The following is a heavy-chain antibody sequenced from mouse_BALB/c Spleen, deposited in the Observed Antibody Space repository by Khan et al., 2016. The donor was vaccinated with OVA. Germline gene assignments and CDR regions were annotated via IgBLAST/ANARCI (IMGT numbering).Heavy chain of an antibody. CDR3: ARDRIDY. V-gene: IGHV1-7*01. CDR1: GYTFTSYW. J-gene: IGHJ2*01. Sequence: VQLQQSGAELAKPGASVKMSCKASGYTFTSYWTHWIKQRPGQGLEWIGYINPTSGYTDYNQKFKDKATLTADKSSSTAYMQLSSLTSDDSAVYYCARDRIDYWGQGTALTVSS. CDR2: INPTSGYT.